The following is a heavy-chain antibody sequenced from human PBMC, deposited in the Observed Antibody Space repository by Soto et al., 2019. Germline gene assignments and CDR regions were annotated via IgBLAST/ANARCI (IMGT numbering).Heavy chain of an antibody. CDR2: IYYSGST. CDR3: ATLVYLYGMDV. J-gene: IGHJ6*02. V-gene: IGHV4-39*01. Sequence: XATLWRTGTVSGGRISSSSYYWGWIRQPPGKGLEWIGSIYYSGSTYYNPSLKSRVTISVDTSKNQFSLKLSSVTAADPAVYSCATLVYLYGMDVCGQRTTVTVSS. CDR1: GGRISSSSYY. D-gene: IGHD3-16*01.